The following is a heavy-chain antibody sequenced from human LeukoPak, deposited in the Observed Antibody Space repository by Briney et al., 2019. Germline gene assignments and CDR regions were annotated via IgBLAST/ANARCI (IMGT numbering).Heavy chain of an antibody. Sequence: SETLSLTCTVSGGSISSSSYYWGWIRQPPGKGLEWIGSIYYSGSTYYNPPLKSRVTVSVDTSKNQFSLKLSSVTAADTAVYYCASRPRGNAIDIWGQGTMVTVSS. J-gene: IGHJ3*02. CDR2: IYYSGST. CDR3: ASRPRGNAIDI. V-gene: IGHV4-39*01. CDR1: GGSISSSSYY.